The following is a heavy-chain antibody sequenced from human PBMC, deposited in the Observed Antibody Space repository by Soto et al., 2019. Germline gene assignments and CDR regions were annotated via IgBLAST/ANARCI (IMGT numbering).Heavy chain of an antibody. V-gene: IGHV4-4*02. J-gene: IGHJ5*02. CDR3: ARDRAGISYWGRQNWFDP. CDR1: GGSISNSNW. CDR2: IYHSGST. D-gene: IGHD6-13*01. Sequence: SETLSLTCAVSGGSISNSNWWSWVRQPPGKGLEWIGEIYHSGSTNYNPSLKSRVTISVDKSKNQFSLKLSSVTAADTAVYYRARDRAGISYWGRQNWFDPWGQGTLVTVSS.